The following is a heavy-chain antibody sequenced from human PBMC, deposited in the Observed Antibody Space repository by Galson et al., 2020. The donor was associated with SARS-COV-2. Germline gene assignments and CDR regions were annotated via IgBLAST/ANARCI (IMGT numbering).Heavy chain of an antibody. Sequence: SETLSLTCVVSGGSFSTYYWTWIRQSAEKGLEWIGEINHVGSTFYNPSLQSRVTMSVDSSKNQFSLNLNSIGAADTAMYYCASGTRERIFDHWGQGTLVTVSS. J-gene: IGHJ4*02. CDR3: ASGTRERIFDH. V-gene: IGHV4-34*01. CDR1: GGSFSTYY. D-gene: IGHD1-26*01. CDR2: INHVGST.